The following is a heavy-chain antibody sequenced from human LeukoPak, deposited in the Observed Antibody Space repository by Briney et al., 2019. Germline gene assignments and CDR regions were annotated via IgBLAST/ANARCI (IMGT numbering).Heavy chain of an antibody. V-gene: IGHV4-39*01. CDR1: GGSITSSSYY. CDR3: ARSDSSRYGWLDP. Sequence: SETLSLTCTVSGGSITSSSYYWAWIRQPPGKGLEWIGSIFYVGDTYYNPSLESRITISVDTSRNQFSLKLYSVTAADTAVYYCARSDSSRYGWLDPWGRGTPVTVSS. CDR2: IFYVGDT. D-gene: IGHD3-22*01. J-gene: IGHJ5*02.